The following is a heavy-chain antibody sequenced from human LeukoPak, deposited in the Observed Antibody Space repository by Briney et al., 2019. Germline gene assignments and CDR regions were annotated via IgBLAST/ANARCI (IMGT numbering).Heavy chain of an antibody. J-gene: IGHJ4*02. Sequence: GGSLRLSCAASGFTFSSYAMHWVRQAPGKGLEWVAVISYDGSNKYYADSVKGRFTISRDNSKNTLYLQMNSLRAEDTAVYYCARGGYSSSWYPIDYWGQGTLVTVSS. CDR3: ARGGYSSSWYPIDY. CDR1: GFTFSSYA. V-gene: IGHV3-30-3*01. CDR2: ISYDGSNK. D-gene: IGHD6-13*01.